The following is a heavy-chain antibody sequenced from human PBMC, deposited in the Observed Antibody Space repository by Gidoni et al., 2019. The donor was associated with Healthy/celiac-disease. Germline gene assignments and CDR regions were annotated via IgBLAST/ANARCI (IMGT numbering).Heavy chain of an antibody. D-gene: IGHD6-13*01. V-gene: IGHV1-69*01. CDR1: GGTFTTSA. Sequence: QVQLVQSGAEVKKPGSSVKVSCKASGGTFTTSAIRWVRQAPGQGLEWMGGIIPMFGTANYAQTFQGRVTITADESTSTAYMEMSSLRSEDTAVYYCARDLVDSSSWPVGGSHGSWWFDPWGQGTLVTVSS. CDR3: ARDLVDSSSWPVGGSHGSWWFDP. J-gene: IGHJ5*02. CDR2: IIPMFGTA.